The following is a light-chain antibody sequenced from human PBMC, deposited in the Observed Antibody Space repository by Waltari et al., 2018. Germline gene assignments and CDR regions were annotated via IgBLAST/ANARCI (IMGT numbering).Light chain of an antibody. Sequence: EIVMTQSPATLSMSPGERATLSCRASRYVGTSLVWYQQKPGQAPRLLIYDASARATGIPARFSGSGSGTEFTLTISSLQSEDFVVYYCQQYNYWPPAYSFGQGTKLEIK. CDR3: QQYNYWPPAYS. V-gene: IGKV3-15*01. CDR1: RYVGTS. CDR2: DAS. J-gene: IGKJ2*01.